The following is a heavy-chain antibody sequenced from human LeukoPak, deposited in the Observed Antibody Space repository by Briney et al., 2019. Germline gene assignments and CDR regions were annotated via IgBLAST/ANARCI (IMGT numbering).Heavy chain of an antibody. CDR1: GFTFSSYS. Sequence: GGSLRLSCAASGFTFSSYSMNWVRQAPGKGLEWVSFISTSSSYIYYADSVKGRFTISRDNAKNSLYLQMNSLRAEDTAVYYCTRGDTAFMDVWGKGTTVTVSS. CDR2: ISTSSSYI. D-gene: IGHD5-18*01. CDR3: TRGDTAFMDV. J-gene: IGHJ6*04. V-gene: IGHV3-21*01.